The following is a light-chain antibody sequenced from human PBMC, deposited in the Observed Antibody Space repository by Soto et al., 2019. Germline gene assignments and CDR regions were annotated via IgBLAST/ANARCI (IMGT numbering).Light chain of an antibody. Sequence: QSALTQPASVSGSPGQSITISCTGTSSDVGGYNYVSWYQHHPGKAPNLMIFDVSNRPSGVSNRFSGSKSGNTASLTISGLQPEDEAAYYFSSYTTSNTRQIVFGTGTKLTVL. V-gene: IGLV2-14*03. CDR1: SSDVGGYNY. J-gene: IGLJ1*01. CDR2: DVS. CDR3: SSYTTSNTRQIV.